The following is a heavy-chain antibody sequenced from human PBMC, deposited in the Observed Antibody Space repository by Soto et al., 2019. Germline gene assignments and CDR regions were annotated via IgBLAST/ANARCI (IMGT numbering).Heavy chain of an antibody. D-gene: IGHD1-26*01. CDR3: AKWPVGASRNWFDP. CDR2: INYSGST. V-gene: IGHV4-34*01. J-gene: IGHJ5*02. Sequence: PSETLSLTCAVHGGSFSDFYWSWIRQSPGKGLEWLGEINYSGSTNYNPSLKSRVTISVDTSKNQFSLKLSSVTAADTAVYYCAKWPVGASRNWFDPWGQGTLVTVSS. CDR1: GGSFSDFY.